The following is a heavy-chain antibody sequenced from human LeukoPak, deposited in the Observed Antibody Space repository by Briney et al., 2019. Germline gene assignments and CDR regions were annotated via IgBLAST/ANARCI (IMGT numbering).Heavy chain of an antibody. D-gene: IGHD3-10*01. Sequence: GGSLRLSCAASGFTFDDYAMHWVRQAPGRGLEWVSYISSSGSTIYYADSVKGRFTISRDNAKNSLYLQMNSLRAEDTAVYYCARAGRVGYYYGSGTFSWFDPWGQGTLVTVSS. J-gene: IGHJ5*02. V-gene: IGHV3-48*03. CDR1: GFTFDDYA. CDR3: ARAGRVGYYYGSGTFSWFDP. CDR2: ISSSGSTI.